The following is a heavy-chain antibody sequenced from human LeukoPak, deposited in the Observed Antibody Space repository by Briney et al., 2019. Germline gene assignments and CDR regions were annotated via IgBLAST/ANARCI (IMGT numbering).Heavy chain of an antibody. CDR3: AGGYCSSTSCYTGYYYMDV. D-gene: IGHD2-2*02. Sequence: PGGSLRLSCPASGFTFSSYAMSWVRQAPGKGLEWVSGISGSGGSTYYADSVKGRFTISRDNSKNTLYLQMNSLRAEDTAVYYCAGGYCSSTSCYTGYYYMDVWGKGTTVTVSS. CDR2: ISGSGGST. CDR1: GFTFSSYA. V-gene: IGHV3-23*01. J-gene: IGHJ6*03.